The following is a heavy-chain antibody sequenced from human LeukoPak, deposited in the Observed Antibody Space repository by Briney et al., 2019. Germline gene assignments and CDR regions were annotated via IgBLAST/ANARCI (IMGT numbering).Heavy chain of an antibody. V-gene: IGHV1-18*01. Sequence: GASVKVSCKASGYTFTSYGISWVRQAPGQGLEWMGWISAYNGNTNYAQKLQGRVTLTTDTSTSTAYMELRSLRSDDTAVYYCVRVGVPVYGQDTGSDYWGQGTLVTVSS. J-gene: IGHJ4*02. CDR3: VRVGVPVYGQDTGSDY. D-gene: IGHD1-14*01. CDR2: ISAYNGNT. CDR1: GYTFTSYG.